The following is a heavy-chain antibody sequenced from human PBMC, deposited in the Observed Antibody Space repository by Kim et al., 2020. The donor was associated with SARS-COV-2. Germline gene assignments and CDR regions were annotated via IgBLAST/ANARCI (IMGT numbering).Heavy chain of an antibody. J-gene: IGHJ4*02. Sequence: FTISRDNAKNSLYLQMNSLRAEDTAVYYCARVLWYDSSGYYYGGVGPLDYWGQGTLVTVSS. CDR3: ARVLWYDSSGYYYGGVGPLDY. V-gene: IGHV3-11*05. D-gene: IGHD3-22*01.